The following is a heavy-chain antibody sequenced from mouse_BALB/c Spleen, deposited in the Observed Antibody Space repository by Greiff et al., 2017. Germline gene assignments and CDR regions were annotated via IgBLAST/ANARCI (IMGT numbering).Heavy chain of an antibody. D-gene: IGHD4-1*01. CDR2: ISSGSSTI. Sequence: EVTLVASGGGLVQPGGSRTLSCAASGFTFRSFGMHWVRQAPEKGLEWVAYISSGSSTIYYADTVKGRFTISRDNPKNTLFLQMTSLRSEDTAMYYCARSVWEETAWFAYWGQGTLVTVSA. CDR1: GFTFRSFG. CDR3: ARSVWEETAWFAY. J-gene: IGHJ3*01. V-gene: IGHV5-17*02.